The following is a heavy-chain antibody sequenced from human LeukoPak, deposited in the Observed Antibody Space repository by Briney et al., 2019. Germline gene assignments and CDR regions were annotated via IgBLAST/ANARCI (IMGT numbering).Heavy chain of an antibody. CDR1: GGSISSSNW. J-gene: IGHJ5*02. V-gene: IGHV4-4*02. D-gene: IGHD6-13*01. CDR2: IYHSGST. CDR3: ARDPGSSWYDK. Sequence: SETLSLTCAVSGGSISSSNWWSWVRQPPGKGLEWIGEIYHSGSTNYNPSLKSRVTISVDTSKNQFSLKLTSVTAADTAVYYCARDPGSSWYDKWGRGTLVTVSS.